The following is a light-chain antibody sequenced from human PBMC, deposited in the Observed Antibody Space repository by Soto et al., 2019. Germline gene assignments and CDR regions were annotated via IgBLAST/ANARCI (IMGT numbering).Light chain of an antibody. J-gene: IGKJ1*01. V-gene: IGKV3-15*01. CDR3: QQYNNWPRT. CDR1: QSGSSN. CDR2: GAS. Sequence: EILLTHAPGTLSLSPRERPTLSCRASQSGSSNLAWYQQKPGQAPRLLIYGASTRATGIRARFSGSGSGTEFTLTISSLQSEDFAVYYCQQYNNWPRTFGQGTKVDIK.